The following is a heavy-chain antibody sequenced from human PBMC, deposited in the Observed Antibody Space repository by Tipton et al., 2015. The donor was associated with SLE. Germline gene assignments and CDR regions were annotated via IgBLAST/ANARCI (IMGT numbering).Heavy chain of an antibody. CDR1: GYSISSGYY. D-gene: IGHD3-22*01. CDR2: IYRSGNT. J-gene: IGHJ4*02. V-gene: IGHV4-38-2*02. Sequence: TLSLTCTVSGYSISSGYYWGWIRQPPGKGLEWIGSIYRSGNTFYNPSLKSRVTISVDTSKNQFSLNLSSATAADTAVYYCARDEYRYDTTGYHLLGHFDFWGQGTLVTVSS. CDR3: ARDEYRYDTTGYHLLGHFDF.